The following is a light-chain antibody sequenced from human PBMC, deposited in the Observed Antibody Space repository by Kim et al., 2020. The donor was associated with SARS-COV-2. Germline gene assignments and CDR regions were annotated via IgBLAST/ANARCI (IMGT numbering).Light chain of an antibody. Sequence: SYELTQPPSVSVSPGQTANITCSGDKLGNKYACWYQQKPGQSPVLVIFKDTKRPSGIPERFSGSNSGNTATLTISGTQAMDEADYYCQARDSSTVVFGGG. CDR1: KLGNKY. CDR3: QARDSSTVV. CDR2: KDT. J-gene: IGLJ2*01. V-gene: IGLV3-1*01.